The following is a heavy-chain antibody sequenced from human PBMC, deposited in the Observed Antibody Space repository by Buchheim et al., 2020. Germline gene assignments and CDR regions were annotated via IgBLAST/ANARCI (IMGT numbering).Heavy chain of an antibody. J-gene: IGHJ6*02. D-gene: IGHD3-3*01. Sequence: QVQLQQWGAGLLKPSETLSLTCAVYGGSFSGYYWSWIRQPPGKGLEWIGEINHSGSTNYNPSLKSRVTISVDTSKNKFSLKLSSVTAADTAVYYCARGSQYYDFWSGYYDYYYYYGMDVWGQGTT. V-gene: IGHV4-34*01. CDR3: ARGSQYYDFWSGYYDYYYYYGMDV. CDR1: GGSFSGYY. CDR2: INHSGST.